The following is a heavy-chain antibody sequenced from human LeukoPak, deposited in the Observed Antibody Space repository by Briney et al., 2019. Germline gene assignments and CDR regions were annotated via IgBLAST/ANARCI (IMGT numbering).Heavy chain of an antibody. D-gene: IGHD6-19*01. CDR1: GYTFTGYY. V-gene: IGHV1-2*02. CDR2: INPNSGAT. Sequence: ASVKVSCKASGYTFTGYYMHWVRQAPGQGLEWMGWINPNSGATDYAQKFQDRVIVTRDTSISTAYMDLSGLRSDDTAVYYCARGIAVAGNDYWGQGTLVTVSS. CDR3: ARGIAVAGNDY. J-gene: IGHJ4*02.